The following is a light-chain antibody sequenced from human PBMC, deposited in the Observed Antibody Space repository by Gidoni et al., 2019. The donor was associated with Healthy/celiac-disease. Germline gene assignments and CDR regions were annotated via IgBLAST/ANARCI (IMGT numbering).Light chain of an antibody. Sequence: DIQMTQSPSTLSASVGDRVTITCRASQSISSWLAWYQQKPGKAPKLLIYKASSLESGVPSRFSGSGSGTEFTLTISSLQPDDFATYYCQQYNSYPMYTFGQXTKPEIK. V-gene: IGKV1-5*03. J-gene: IGKJ2*01. CDR1: QSISSW. CDR3: QQYNSYPMYT. CDR2: KAS.